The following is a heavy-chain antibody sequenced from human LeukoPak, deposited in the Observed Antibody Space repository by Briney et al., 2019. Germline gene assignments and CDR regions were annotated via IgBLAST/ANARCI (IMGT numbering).Heavy chain of an antibody. CDR2: INPNSGGT. CDR1: GYTFPGYY. J-gene: IGHJ4*02. D-gene: IGHD1-26*01. CDR3: ARYSGSYQGSFDY. V-gene: IGHV1-2*02. Sequence: ASVKVSCKASGYTFPGYYMHWVRQAPGQGLEWMGWINPNSGGTNYAQKFQGRVTMTRDTSISTAYMELSRLRSDDTAVYYCARYSGSYQGSFDYWGQGTLVTVSS.